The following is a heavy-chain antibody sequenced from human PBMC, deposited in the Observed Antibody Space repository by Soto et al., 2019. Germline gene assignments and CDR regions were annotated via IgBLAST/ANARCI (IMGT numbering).Heavy chain of an antibody. D-gene: IGHD6-19*01. CDR1: GGSFSGFY. CDR3: ARCPLYIAVADY. J-gene: IGHJ4*02. Sequence: PSETLSLTCAVDGGSFSGFYWSWIRQPPGKGLEWIGEITHGGRTNYNPSLKSRVTISVDTSNNQFSLKLSSVTAADTAVYYCARCPLYIAVADYWGQGTLVTVSS. CDR2: ITHGGRT. V-gene: IGHV4-34*01.